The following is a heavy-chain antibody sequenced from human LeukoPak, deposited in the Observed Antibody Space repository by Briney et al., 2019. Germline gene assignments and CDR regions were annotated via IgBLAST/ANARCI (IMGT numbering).Heavy chain of an antibody. J-gene: IGHJ4*02. V-gene: IGHV4-59*01. CDR2: IYYSGST. CDR1: GGSISTYY. Sequence: PSETLSLTCTVSGGSISTYYWSWIRQPPGKGLKWIGYIYYSGSTNYNPSLKSRVTISLDTSKNQFSLKLNSVTAADTAMYYCARSFSPNYYDLLDYWGQGTLVTVSS. D-gene: IGHD3-22*01. CDR3: ARSFSPNYYDLLDY.